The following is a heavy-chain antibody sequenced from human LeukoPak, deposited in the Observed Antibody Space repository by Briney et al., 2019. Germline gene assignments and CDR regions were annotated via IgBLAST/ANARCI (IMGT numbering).Heavy chain of an antibody. Sequence: PGGSLRLSCAASGFTFSSYAMSWVRQAPGKGLEWVSAISGSGGSTYYADSVKGRFTISRDNSKNTLYLQMNSLRAEDTAVYYCAKSNFRGQLWLHGDFDYCRQGTLVTVSS. CDR3: AKSNFRGQLWLHGDFDY. CDR1: GFTFSSYA. CDR2: ISGSGGST. D-gene: IGHD5-18*01. V-gene: IGHV3-23*01. J-gene: IGHJ4*02.